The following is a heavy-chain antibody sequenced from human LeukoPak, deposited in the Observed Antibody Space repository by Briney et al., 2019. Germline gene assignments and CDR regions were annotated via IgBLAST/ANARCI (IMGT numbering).Heavy chain of an antibody. CDR2: IYTSGST. V-gene: IGHV4-4*07. CDR1: GGSISSYY. D-gene: IGHD3-16*02. CDR3: ARVSPYYDYVWGSYRYTLFDY. Sequence: SETLSLTCTVSGGSISSYYWSWIRQPAGKGLEWIGRIYTSGSTNYNPSLKSRVTMSVDTSKNQFSLKLSSVTAADTAVYYCARVSPYYDYVWGSYRYTLFDYWGQGTLVTVSS. J-gene: IGHJ4*02.